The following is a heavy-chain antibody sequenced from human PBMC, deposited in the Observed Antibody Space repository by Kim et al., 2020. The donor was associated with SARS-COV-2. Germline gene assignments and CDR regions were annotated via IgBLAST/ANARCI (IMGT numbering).Heavy chain of an antibody. V-gene: IGHV3-72*01. CDR1: GFTFSDHY. CDR2: TRNKANSYTT. J-gene: IGHJ4*02. Sequence: GGSLRLSCAASGFTFSDHYMDWVRQAPGKGLEWVGRTRNKANSYTTEYAASVKGRFTISRDDSKNSLYLQMNSLKTEDTAVYYCASMGWGSAAAPDYWGQGTLVTVSS. CDR3: ASMGWGSAAAPDY. D-gene: IGHD6-13*01.